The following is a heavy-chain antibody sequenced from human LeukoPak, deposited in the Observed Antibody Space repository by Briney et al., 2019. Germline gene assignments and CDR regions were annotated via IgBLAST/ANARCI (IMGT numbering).Heavy chain of an antibody. CDR2: ISYDGSNK. D-gene: IGHD3-3*01. J-gene: IGHJ6*02. CDR1: GFTFSSYG. Sequence: GGSLRLTCAASGFTFSSYGMHWVRQAPGKGLEWVAVISYDGSNKYYADSVKGRFTISRDNSKNTLYLQMNSLRAEDTAVYYCARDKKYYDFWSGLRFYGMDVWGQGTTVTVSS. V-gene: IGHV3-30*03. CDR3: ARDKKYYDFWSGLRFYGMDV.